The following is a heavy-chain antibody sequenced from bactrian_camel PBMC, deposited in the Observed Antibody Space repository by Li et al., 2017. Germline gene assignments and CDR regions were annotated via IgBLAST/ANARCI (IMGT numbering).Heavy chain of an antibody. CDR1: GDIYARDC. CDR2: IDRTGTT. V-gene: IGHV3S53*01. Sequence: HVQLVESGGGSVQAGGSLRLSCVASGDIYARDCMGWFRQAPGKEREGVAVIDRTGTTKYADSVKGRFTISKYNAKNSVYLQMNSLRPEDTAMYYCAAEDYCGGSRDLPENYLYWGQGTQVTVS. CDR3: AAEDYCGGSRDLPENYLY. D-gene: IGHD6*01. J-gene: IGHJ4*01.